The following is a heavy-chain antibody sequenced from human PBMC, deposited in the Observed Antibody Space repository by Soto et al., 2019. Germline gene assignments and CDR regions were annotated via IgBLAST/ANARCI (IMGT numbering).Heavy chain of an antibody. Sequence: GESLKISCKGSGYTFTNYWIGWVRQMPGKGLEWMGIIYPDDSDTRYSPSFQGQVTISADKSIDTAYLQWSSLKASDTAMYYCARCACSSFYLPYGMYAWGKGSTVTVAS. CDR3: ARCACSSFYLPYGMYA. CDR2: IYPDDSDT. V-gene: IGHV5-51*01. CDR1: GYTFTNYW. J-gene: IGHJ6*04. D-gene: IGHD2-2*01.